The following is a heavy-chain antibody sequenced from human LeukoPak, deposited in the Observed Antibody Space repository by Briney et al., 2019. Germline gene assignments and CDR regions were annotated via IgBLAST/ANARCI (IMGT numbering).Heavy chain of an antibody. Sequence: GGSLRLSCAASGFTFSSYSMNWVRQAPGKGLEWVSSISSSSSYIYYADSVKGRFTISRDNAKNSLYLQMNSLRAEDTAVYYCARERSSGYRDAFDIWGQGTMVTVSS. CDR3: ARERSSGYRDAFDI. J-gene: IGHJ3*02. D-gene: IGHD3-22*01. CDR2: ISSSSSYI. V-gene: IGHV3-21*01. CDR1: GFTFSSYS.